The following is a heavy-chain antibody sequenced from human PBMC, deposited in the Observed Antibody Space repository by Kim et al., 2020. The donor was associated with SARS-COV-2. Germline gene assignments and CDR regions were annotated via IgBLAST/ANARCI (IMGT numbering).Heavy chain of an antibody. CDR1: GFTFSDYY. V-gene: IGHV3-11*01. CDR2: ISSSGSTI. D-gene: IGHD3-22*01. Sequence: GGSLRLSCAASGFTFSDYYMSWIRQAPGKGLEWVSYISSSGSTIYYADSVKGRFTISRDNAKNSLYLQMNSLRAEDTAVYYCARDIYYYDSSGAWDYWGQGTLVTVSS. CDR3: ARDIYYYDSSGAWDY. J-gene: IGHJ4*02.